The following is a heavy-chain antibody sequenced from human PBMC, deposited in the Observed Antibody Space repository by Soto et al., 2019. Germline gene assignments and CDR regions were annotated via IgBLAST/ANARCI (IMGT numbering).Heavy chain of an antibody. J-gene: IGHJ3*02. Sequence: GGSLRLSCAASGFTFSSYGMHWVRQAPGKGLEWVAVISYDGSNKYYADSVKGRFTISRDNSKNTLYLQMNSLRAEDTAVYYCAKSPSKYSGSYYISSAFDIWGRGTMVTVS. CDR1: GFTFSSYG. D-gene: IGHD1-26*01. CDR2: ISYDGSNK. CDR3: AKSPSKYSGSYYISSAFDI. V-gene: IGHV3-30*18.